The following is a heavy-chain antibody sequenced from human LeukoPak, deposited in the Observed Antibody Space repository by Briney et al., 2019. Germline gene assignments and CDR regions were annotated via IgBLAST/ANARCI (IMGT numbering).Heavy chain of an antibody. CDR3: ARGGVRYCSSTSCYYYMDV. V-gene: IGHV1-69*05. D-gene: IGHD2-2*01. CDR1: GGTFSSYA. J-gene: IGHJ6*03. Sequence: SVKVSCKASGGTFSSYAISWVRQAPGQGLEWTGGIIPIFGTANHAQKFQGRVTITTDESTSTAYMELSSLRSEDTAVYYCARGGVRYCSSTSCYYYMDVWGKGTTVTVSS. CDR2: IIPIFGTA.